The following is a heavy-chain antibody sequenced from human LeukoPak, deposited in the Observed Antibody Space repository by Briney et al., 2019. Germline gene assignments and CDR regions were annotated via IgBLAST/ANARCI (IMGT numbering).Heavy chain of an antibody. CDR1: EFPLVELG. V-gene: IGHV3-20*04. CDR3: ARAPITSPFYFDY. D-gene: IGHD2-2*01. J-gene: IGHJ4*02. Sequence: GGPLKLSCKASEFPLVELGRSGFPKVPGRGLNWSSGINWSGGSTGYADPLRGRFTISRDNAKNSLYLQMDSLRAEDTALYYCARAPITSPFYFDYWGQGTLVTVSS. CDR2: INWSGGST.